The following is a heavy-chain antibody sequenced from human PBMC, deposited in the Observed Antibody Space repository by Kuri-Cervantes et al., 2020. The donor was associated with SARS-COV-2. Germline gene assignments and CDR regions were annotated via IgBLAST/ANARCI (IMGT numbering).Heavy chain of an antibody. CDR1: GASISSGGYY. Sequence: LRLSCTVSGASISSGGYYWSWIRQHPGKGLEWIGYIYYSGSTYYNPSLKSRVTISVDASKNQFSLKLTSVTAADTAVYYCARVDYAGNYYYYGMDVWGQGTTVTVSS. CDR3: ARVDYAGNYYYYGMDV. V-gene: IGHV4-31*02. CDR2: IYYSGST. J-gene: IGHJ6*02. D-gene: IGHD4-17*01.